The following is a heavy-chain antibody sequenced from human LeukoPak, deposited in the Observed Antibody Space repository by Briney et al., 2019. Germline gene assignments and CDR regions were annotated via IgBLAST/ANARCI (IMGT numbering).Heavy chain of an antibody. Sequence: SETLSLTCTVSGGSISSGGYYWSWIRQPPGKGLEWIGYIYHSGSTYYNPSLKSRVTISVDTSKNQFSLKLSSVTAADTAVYYCARHYSSSSGFDYWGQGTLVTVSS. CDR2: IYHSGST. V-gene: IGHV4-30-2*03. CDR3: ARHYSSSSGFDY. D-gene: IGHD6-6*01. J-gene: IGHJ4*02. CDR1: GGSISSGGYY.